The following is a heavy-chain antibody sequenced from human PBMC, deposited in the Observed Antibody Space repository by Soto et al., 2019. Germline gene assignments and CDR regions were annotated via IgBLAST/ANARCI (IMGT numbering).Heavy chain of an antibody. CDR3: AKGYSTGWSYFDS. V-gene: IGHV3-23*01. CDR1: GFTFSTYA. Sequence: VGSLRLSCAASGFTFSTYAMTWVRQAPGKGLEWVSMISSSGDGTYYEDSVKGRFTISRDNSKNTLFLQMNSLRADDTAVYYCAKGYSTGWSYFDSWGQGTLVNVSS. CDR2: ISSSGDGT. J-gene: IGHJ4*02. D-gene: IGHD6-19*01.